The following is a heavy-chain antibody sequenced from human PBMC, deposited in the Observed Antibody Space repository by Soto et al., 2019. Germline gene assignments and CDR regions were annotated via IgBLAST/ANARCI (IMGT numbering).Heavy chain of an antibody. CDR3: ASRYGGNCHS. CDR2: IYYSGST. CDR1: GGSISSYY. V-gene: IGHV4-59*01. D-gene: IGHD1-1*01. J-gene: IGHJ4*02. Sequence: QVQLQESGPGLVKPSETLSLTCTVSGGSISSYYWSWIRQPPGKGLEWIGYIYYSGSTNYNPSLTIRVTISVDTSKNRFPLKLSSVPAADTAVYFCASRYGGNCHSWGQGTLVTVSS.